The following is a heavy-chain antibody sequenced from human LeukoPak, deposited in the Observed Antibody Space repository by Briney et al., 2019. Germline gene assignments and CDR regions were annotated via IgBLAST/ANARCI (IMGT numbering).Heavy chain of an antibody. CDR2: INPNSGGT. J-gene: IGHJ5*01. D-gene: IGHD3-16*01. Sequence: ASVKVSCKASGYTFTGYYMHWVRQAPGQGLEWMGWINPNSGGTNYAQKFQGRVTMTRDTSISTAYMELSSLRSEDTAVYYCARVGPPGTRRYNWFDSWGQGTLVTVSS. CDR3: ARVGPPGTRRYNWFDS. V-gene: IGHV1-2*02. CDR1: GYTFTGYY.